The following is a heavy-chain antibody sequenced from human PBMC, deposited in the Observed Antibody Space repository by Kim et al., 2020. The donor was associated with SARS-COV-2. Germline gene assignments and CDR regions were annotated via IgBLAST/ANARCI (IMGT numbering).Heavy chain of an antibody. CDR3: ARKTSPWGAYDI. CDR2: ISNTNTYI. D-gene: IGHD3-16*01. V-gene: IGHV3-21*01. J-gene: IGHJ3*02. Sequence: GGSLRLSCAASGFSFSSHSMNWVRQAPGRGLEWVSSISNTNTYIYHADSVKGRFTISRDTAKNSSYLQMNSLRGDDTAVYYCARKTSPWGAYDIWGQGT. CDR1: GFSFSSHS.